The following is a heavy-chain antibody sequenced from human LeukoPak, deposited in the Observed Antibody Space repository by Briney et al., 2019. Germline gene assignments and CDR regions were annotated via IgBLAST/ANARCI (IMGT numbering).Heavy chain of an antibody. CDR2: IYTGGST. CDR1: GGSISSYY. J-gene: IGHJ5*02. CDR3: AREFYYYDSSGDNWFDP. Sequence: SETLSLTCTVSGGSISSYYWTWIRLPAGQGLEWIGRIYTGGSTNYNPSLNSRVTMSVDTSKNQFSLKLPSVTAADTAVYYCAREFYYYDSSGDNWFDPWGQGTLVTVSS. D-gene: IGHD3-22*01. V-gene: IGHV4-4*07.